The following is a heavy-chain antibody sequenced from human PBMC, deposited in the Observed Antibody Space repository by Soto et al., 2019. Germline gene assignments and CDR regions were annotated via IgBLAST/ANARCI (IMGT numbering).Heavy chain of an antibody. J-gene: IGHJ4*02. Sequence: EVQLVESGGGLIQPGGSLRLSCTASGFTVSSNYMTWVRQAPGKGLEWVSVIYSGGSTYYADSVKGRFTISRDSSKNTLFRQMKSLRAEDTAVYYCAREIGTSLDSWGQGTLVTVSS. D-gene: IGHD6-13*01. V-gene: IGHV3-53*01. CDR2: IYSGGST. CDR3: AREIGTSLDS. CDR1: GFTVSSNY.